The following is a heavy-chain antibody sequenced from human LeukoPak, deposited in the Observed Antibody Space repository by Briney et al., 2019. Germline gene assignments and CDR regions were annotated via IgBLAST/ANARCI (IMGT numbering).Heavy chain of an antibody. CDR1: GFTFSSYE. J-gene: IGHJ4*02. V-gene: IGHV3-48*03. CDR2: IGNTGRTI. Sequence: GGSLRLSCTASGFTFSSYEMNWVRQAPGRGLEWVSYIGNTGRTIYYTDSVKGRFTISRDNAKNSLYLQMNSLRAEDTAIYYCVRGDRYFFDFWGQGTLVTVSS. CDR3: VRGDRYFFDF.